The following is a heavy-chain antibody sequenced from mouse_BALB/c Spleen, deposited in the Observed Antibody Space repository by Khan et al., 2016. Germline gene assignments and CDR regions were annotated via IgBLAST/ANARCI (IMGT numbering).Heavy chain of an antibody. V-gene: IGHV3-8*02. D-gene: IGHD1-1*01. J-gene: IGHJ4*01. Sequence: EVQLQESGPSLVKPSQTLSLTCSVTGDSITSGYWNWIRKFPGNKLEYMGYISYSGSTNYNPSLISRISITQDTTTSQYYLKLKSVATEDTAAYYCARYYGSSYYAMDYWGQGTSVTVSS. CDR1: GDSITSGY. CDR3: ARYYGSSYYAMDY. CDR2: ISYSGST.